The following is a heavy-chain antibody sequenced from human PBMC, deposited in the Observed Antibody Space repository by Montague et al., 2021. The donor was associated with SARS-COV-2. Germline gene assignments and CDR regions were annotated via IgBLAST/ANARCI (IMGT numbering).Heavy chain of an antibody. CDR1: GGSTASHH. CDR3: ARGWAFDP. Sequence: SETLSLTCTVSGGSTASHHWNWIHKSPGKRPEWIGYVYDNGDTKYNPSLQSRVTISIDTSENQFSLRLNSVTAADTAVYFCARGWAFDPWGQGRVVTVSS. V-gene: IGHV4-59*08. D-gene: IGHD6-19*01. CDR2: VYDNGDT. J-gene: IGHJ3*01.